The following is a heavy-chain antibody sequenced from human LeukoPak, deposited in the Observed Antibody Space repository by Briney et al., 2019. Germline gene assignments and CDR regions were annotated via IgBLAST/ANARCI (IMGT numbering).Heavy chain of an antibody. CDR1: GFTFSSYA. Sequence: PGGSLRLSCAASGFTFSSYAMNWVRQAPGKGLEWVSGMSISGGSTYYADSVKGRFTISRDNSKNTLCLQMNSLRAEDTAVYYCAKGGSSSTDYWGQGTLVTVSS. J-gene: IGHJ4*02. CDR3: AKGGSSSTDY. D-gene: IGHD6-13*01. V-gene: IGHV3-23*01. CDR2: MSISGGST.